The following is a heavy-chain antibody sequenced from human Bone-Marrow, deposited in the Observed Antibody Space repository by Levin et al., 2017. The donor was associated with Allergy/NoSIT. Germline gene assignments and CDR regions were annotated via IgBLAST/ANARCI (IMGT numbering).Heavy chain of an antibody. Sequence: SQTLSLPCTVSSDSIPNSYWSWIRQPPGKGLEWIGYIHYSGSTNYNSSLKSRVTISVDTSKNQISLKLNSVTAADTAVYYCARLTKDATTGYWYFDLWGRGTLVTVSS. J-gene: IGHJ2*01. D-gene: IGHD1-14*01. CDR2: IHYSGST. CDR1: SDSIPNSY. V-gene: IGHV4-59*01. CDR3: ARLTKDATTGYWYFDL.